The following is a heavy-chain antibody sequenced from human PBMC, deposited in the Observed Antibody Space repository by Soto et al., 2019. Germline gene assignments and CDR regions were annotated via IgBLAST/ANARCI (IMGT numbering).Heavy chain of an antibody. CDR2: INQSGST. V-gene: IGHV4-34*01. J-gene: IGHJ3*02. D-gene: IGHD1-26*01. Sequence: QVQLQQWGAGLLKPSETLSLTCAVYGGSFSGYYWIWIRQPPGKGLEWIGEINQSGSTNYHPSLKSRVIKSVDPSKNQFSLKRSSVPAADTAVYYCAGRGSYLTGRAFDIWGQGTMITVSS. CDR3: AGRGSYLTGRAFDI. CDR1: GGSFSGYY.